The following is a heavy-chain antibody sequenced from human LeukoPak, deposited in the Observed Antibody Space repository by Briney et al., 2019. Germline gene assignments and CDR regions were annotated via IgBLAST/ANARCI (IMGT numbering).Heavy chain of an antibody. Sequence: GGSLRLSCAASGLTFSGYAMSWVRQAPGKGLEWVSAISGSGGSTYYADSVKGRFTISRDNSKNTLYLQMNSLRAEDTAVYYCAKVLNPLLRYYFDYWGQGTLVTVSS. J-gene: IGHJ4*02. CDR2: ISGSGGST. V-gene: IGHV3-23*01. CDR1: GLTFSGYA. D-gene: IGHD2-2*02. CDR3: AKVLNPLLRYYFDY.